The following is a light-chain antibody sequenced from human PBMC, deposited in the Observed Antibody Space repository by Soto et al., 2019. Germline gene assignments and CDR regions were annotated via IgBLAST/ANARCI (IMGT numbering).Light chain of an antibody. CDR2: VNTDGSH. Sequence: QPVLTQSPSASASLGASVKLTCTLSSGHSNFAIAWLQQQPDRGPRYLMKVNTDGSHDKGDGIPDRFSGSTSGAERYLTISSLQSEDEDDYYCQTWGTGTHVVFGGVTKLTVL. V-gene: IGLV4-69*01. J-gene: IGLJ2*01. CDR1: SGHSNFA. CDR3: QTWGTGTHVV.